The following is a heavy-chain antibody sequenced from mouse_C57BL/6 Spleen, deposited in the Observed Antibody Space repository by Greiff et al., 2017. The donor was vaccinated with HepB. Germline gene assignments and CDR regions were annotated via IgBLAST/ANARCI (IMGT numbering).Heavy chain of an antibody. J-gene: IGHJ4*01. CDR1: GYTFTDYN. V-gene: IGHV1-18*01. Sequence: SGPELVKPGASVKIPCKASGYTFTDYNMDWVKQSHGKSLEWIGDINPNNGGTIYNQKFKGKATLTVDKSSSTAYMELRSLTSEDTAVYYCARGIYYDYDAYYAMDYWGQGTSVTVSS. CDR2: INPNNGGT. D-gene: IGHD2-4*01. CDR3: ARGIYYDYDAYYAMDY.